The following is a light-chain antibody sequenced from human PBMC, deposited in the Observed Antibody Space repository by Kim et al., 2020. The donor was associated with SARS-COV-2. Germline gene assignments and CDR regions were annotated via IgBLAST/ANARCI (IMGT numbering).Light chain of an antibody. CDR2: SNS. Sequence: QSVLTQPPSASGTPGQRITISCSGSSSNIGSHPVNWYQQLPGTAPKVLIYSNSHRPSGVPDRVSGSKSGTSASLAISGLQSDDEADYYCATWDYSLNAWVFGGGTRVTVL. J-gene: IGLJ3*02. V-gene: IGLV1-44*01. CDR3: ATWDYSLNAWV. CDR1: SSNIGSHP.